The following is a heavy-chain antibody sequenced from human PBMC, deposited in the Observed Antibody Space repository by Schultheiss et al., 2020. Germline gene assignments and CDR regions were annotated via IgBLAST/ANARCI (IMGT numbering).Heavy chain of an antibody. J-gene: IGHJ4*02. Sequence: GESLKISCAASGFTFSSYSMNWVRQAPGKGLEWVSSISSSSSYIYYADSVKGRFTISRDNAKNSLYLQMNSLRAEDTAVYYCARVEAYSSGGDYWGQGTLVTVAA. D-gene: IGHD6-19*01. CDR1: GFTFSSYS. V-gene: IGHV3-21*01. CDR3: ARVEAYSSGGDY. CDR2: ISSSSSYI.